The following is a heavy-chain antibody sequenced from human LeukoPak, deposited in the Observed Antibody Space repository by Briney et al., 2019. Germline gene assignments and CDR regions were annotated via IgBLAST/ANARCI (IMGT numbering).Heavy chain of an antibody. CDR3: AKDNGPDYYDSSGYYDPYYMDV. D-gene: IGHD3-22*01. CDR2: IGWNSDRI. J-gene: IGHJ6*03. V-gene: IGHV3-9*01. Sequence: PGRSLRLSCAASGFTLYDHAMHWIRQPPGPGKGLEWVSGIGWNSDRIDYADSVKGRFTISRDNSKNTLYLQMNSLRAEDTAVYYCAKDNGPDYYDSSGYYDPYYMDVWGKGTTVTVSS. CDR1: GFTLYDHA.